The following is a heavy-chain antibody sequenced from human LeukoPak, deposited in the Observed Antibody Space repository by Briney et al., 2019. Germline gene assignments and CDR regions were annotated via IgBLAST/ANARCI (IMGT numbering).Heavy chain of an antibody. Sequence: SVKASCKTSGGTFNNSAISWVRQAPGQGLESLGGIMPLFGTAGYAQKFQGRVTITKDESTRTVYLELTSLTTDDTAVYYCARDVHGDYGSGWFDPWGQGTLVSVSS. CDR1: GGTFNNSA. CDR2: IMPLFGTA. CDR3: ARDVHGDYGSGWFDP. D-gene: IGHD4-17*01. V-gene: IGHV1-69*05. J-gene: IGHJ5*02.